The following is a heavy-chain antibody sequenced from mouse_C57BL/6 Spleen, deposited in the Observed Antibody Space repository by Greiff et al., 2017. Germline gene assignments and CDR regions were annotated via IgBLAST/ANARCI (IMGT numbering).Heavy chain of an antibody. D-gene: IGHD2-5*01. V-gene: IGHV1-19*01. Sequence: EVKVVESGPVLVKPGASVKMSCKASGYTFTDYYMNWVKQSHGKSLEWIGVINPYNGGTSYNQKFKGKATLTVDKSSSTAYMELNSLTSEDSAVYYCARLGSNYSAWFAYWGQGTLVTVSA. J-gene: IGHJ3*01. CDR1: GYTFTDYY. CDR3: ARLGSNYSAWFAY. CDR2: INPYNGGT.